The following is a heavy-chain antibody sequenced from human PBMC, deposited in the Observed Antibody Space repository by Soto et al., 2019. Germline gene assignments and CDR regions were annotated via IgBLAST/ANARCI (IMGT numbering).Heavy chain of an antibody. Sequence: GGSLRLSCAASGFTFSSYAMSWVRQAPGKGLEWVSAISGSGGSTYYADSVKGRFTIARDNGQNSLSLQINSLRVEDTAVYYCVRELGLAYWGQGALVTVSS. CDR2: ISGSGGST. V-gene: IGHV3-23*01. CDR1: GFTFSSYA. CDR3: VRELGLAY. D-gene: IGHD7-27*01. J-gene: IGHJ4*02.